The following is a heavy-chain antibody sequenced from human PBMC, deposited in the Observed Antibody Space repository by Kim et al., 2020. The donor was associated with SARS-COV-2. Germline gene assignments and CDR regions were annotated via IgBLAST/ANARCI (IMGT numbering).Heavy chain of an antibody. CDR2: IYYSGST. V-gene: IGHV4-61*01. Sequence: SETLSLTCTVSGGSVSSGSYYWSWIRQPPGKGLEWIGYIYYSGSTNYNPSLKSRVTISVDTSKNQFSLKLSSVTAADTAVYYCARDEGGSAFRGGSGAAFDIWGQGTMVTVSS. J-gene: IGHJ3*02. D-gene: IGHD3-3*01. CDR1: GGSVSSGSYY. CDR3: ARDEGGSAFRGGSGAAFDI.